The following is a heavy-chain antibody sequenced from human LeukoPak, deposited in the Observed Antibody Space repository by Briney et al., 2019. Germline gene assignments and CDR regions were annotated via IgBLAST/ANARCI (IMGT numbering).Heavy chain of an antibody. CDR3: ARRGVGAKANYDAFDI. J-gene: IGHJ3*02. CDR2: IYPGDSDT. CDR1: GYSFTTYW. Sequence: GESLKISCKGSGYSFTTYWIGWVRQMPGKGLEWMGIIYPGDSDTRYSPSFQGQVTILADKSISTAYLQWNSLKASDTAMFYCARRGVGAKANYDAFDIWGQGTTVTVSS. D-gene: IGHD1-26*01. V-gene: IGHV5-51*01.